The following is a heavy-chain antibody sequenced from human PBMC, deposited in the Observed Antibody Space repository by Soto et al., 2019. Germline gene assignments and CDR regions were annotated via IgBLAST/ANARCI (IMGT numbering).Heavy chain of an antibody. CDR3: ARVPAAKGVYYYGMDV. D-gene: IGHD2-2*01. V-gene: IGHV4-4*07. CDR1: GGSISSYY. Sequence: SETLSLTCTVSGGSISSYYWSWTRQPAGKGLEWIGRIYTSGSTNYNPSLKSRVTMSVDTSKNQFSLKLSSVTAADTAVYYCARVPAAKGVYYYGMDVWGQGTTVTVSS. J-gene: IGHJ6*02. CDR2: IYTSGST.